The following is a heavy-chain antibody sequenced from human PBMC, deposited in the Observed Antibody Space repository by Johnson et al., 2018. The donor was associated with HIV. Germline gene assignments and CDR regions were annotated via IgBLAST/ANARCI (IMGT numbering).Heavy chain of an antibody. J-gene: IGHJ3*02. D-gene: IGHD2-21*01. CDR3: ARDRTRHIVVVILDAFDI. CDR2: ISYDGSNK. CDR1: GFTFSSYG. V-gene: IGHV3-30*03. Sequence: QMQLVESGGGVVQPGRSLRLSCAASGFTFSSYGMHWVRQAPGKGLEWVAVISYDGSNKYYADSVKGRFTISRDNSKNTLYLQMNSLRAEDTAVYYCARDRTRHIVVVILDAFDIWGQGTMVTVSS.